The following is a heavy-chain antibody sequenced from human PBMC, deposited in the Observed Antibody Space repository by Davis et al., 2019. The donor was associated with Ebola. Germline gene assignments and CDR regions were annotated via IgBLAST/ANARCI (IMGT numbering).Heavy chain of an antibody. CDR3: ARAMDSGYGVQDYYYYGMDV. CDR1: GGSISSYY. V-gene: IGHV4-59*01. CDR2: IYYSGST. D-gene: IGHD5-12*01. J-gene: IGHJ6*02. Sequence: MPSETLSLTCTVSGGSISSYYWSWIRQPPGKGLEWIGYIYYSGSTNYNPSLKSRVTISVDTSKNQFSLKLSSVTAADTAVYYCARAMDSGYGVQDYYYYGMDVWGQGTTVTVSS.